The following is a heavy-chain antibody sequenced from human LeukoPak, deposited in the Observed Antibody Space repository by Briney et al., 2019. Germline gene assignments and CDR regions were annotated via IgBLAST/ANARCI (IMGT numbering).Heavy chain of an antibody. CDR3: AKAQAIFGHNWFDP. Sequence: PGASLGLSCAASGFTFSNYAMNWVRQAPGKGLEWVSFISGSGTTTQYADSVKGRFTISSDNSKNTLYLQMNSLRAEDTAVYYCAKAQAIFGHNWFDPWGQGTLVTVSS. D-gene: IGHD2/OR15-2a*01. J-gene: IGHJ5*02. CDR2: ISGSGTTT. CDR1: GFTFSNYA. V-gene: IGHV3-23*01.